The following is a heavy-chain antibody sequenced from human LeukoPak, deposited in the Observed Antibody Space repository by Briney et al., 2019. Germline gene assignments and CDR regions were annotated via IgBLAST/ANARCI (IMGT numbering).Heavy chain of an antibody. CDR3: AAGTGYLIEK. D-gene: IGHD2-15*01. CDR1: GFSFGSNW. V-gene: IGHV3-7*01. J-gene: IGHJ4*02. CDR2: IRQDGTEK. Sequence: GGSLRLSCAASGFSFGSNWMNWVRQSPGKGLEWVANIRQDGTEKNYVDSVKGRFIIFRDNAKNSLYLQMNSLRAEDTAVYYCAAGTGYLIEKWGQGTLVAVSS.